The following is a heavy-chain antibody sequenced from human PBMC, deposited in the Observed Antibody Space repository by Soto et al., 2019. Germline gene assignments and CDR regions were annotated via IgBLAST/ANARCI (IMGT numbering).Heavy chain of an antibody. J-gene: IGHJ6*02. CDR2: IYPGDSDT. CDR1: GYTFTNYW. CDR3: AASIFYYVMDV. V-gene: IGHV5-51*01. Sequence: GASLKISCKGSGYTFTNYWIGWVRQMPGKGLEWMGIIYPGDSDTKYNPSFQGQVTISADKSITTTYLRWTSLKASDTAIYYCAASIFYYVMDVWGQGTTVTVSS.